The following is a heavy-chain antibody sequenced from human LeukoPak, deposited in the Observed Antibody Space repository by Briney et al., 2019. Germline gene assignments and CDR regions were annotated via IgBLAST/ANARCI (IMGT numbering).Heavy chain of an antibody. CDR3: VRVGNGNFGFALDY. J-gene: IGHJ4*02. Sequence: PGGSLRLSCAASGFTFTSYWMSWVRQAPGKGLEWVAKINQDKSHIYYVGSVKGRFTISRDNAKNSLSLQMNSLRAEDTAVYYCVRVGNGNFGFALDYWGQGILVTVSS. CDR1: GFTFTSYW. D-gene: IGHD1-1*01. V-gene: IGHV3-7*04. CDR2: INQDKSHI.